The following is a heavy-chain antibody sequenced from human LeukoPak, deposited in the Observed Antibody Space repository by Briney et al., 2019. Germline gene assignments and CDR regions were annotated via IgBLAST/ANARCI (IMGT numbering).Heavy chain of an antibody. CDR2: IYYSGST. J-gene: IGHJ6*03. V-gene: IGHV4-31*03. D-gene: IGHD6-6*01. Sequence: SETLSLTCSVSGGSIPTTRYYWSWIRQHPGKGLEWIGYIYYSGSTYYNPSLKSRVTISVDTSKNQFSLKLSSATAADTAVYYCARERKISAARPEYYYYYYMDVWGKGTTVTVSS. CDR1: GGSIPTTRYY. CDR3: ARERKISAARPEYYYYYYMDV.